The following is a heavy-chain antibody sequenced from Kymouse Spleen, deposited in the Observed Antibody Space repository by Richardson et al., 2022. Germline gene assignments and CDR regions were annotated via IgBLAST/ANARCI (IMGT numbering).Heavy chain of an antibody. D-gene: IGHD3-10*01. J-gene: IGHJ4*02. CDR3: ARDEYGSGSYGYFDY. Sequence: QVQLVESGGGVVQPGRSLRLSCAASGFTFSSYGMHWVRQAPGKGLEWVAVIWYDGSNKYYADSVKGRFTISRDNSKNTLYLQMNSLRAEDTAVYYCARDEYGSGSYGYFDYWGQGTLVTVSS. CDR1: GFTFSSYG. CDR2: IWYDGSNK. V-gene: IGHV3-33*01.